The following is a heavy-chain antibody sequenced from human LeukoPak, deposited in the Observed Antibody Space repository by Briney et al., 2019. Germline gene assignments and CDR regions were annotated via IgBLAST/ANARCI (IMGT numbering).Heavy chain of an antibody. CDR3: ARTLYYGSGRFDP. CDR2: IYYSGST. CDR1: GGSISSGGYY. V-gene: IGHV4-31*03. D-gene: IGHD3-10*01. J-gene: IGHJ5*02. Sequence: PSETLSLTCTVSGGSISSGGYYWSWIRQHPGKRLEWIGYIYYSGSTYYNPSLKSRVTISVDTSKNQFSLKLSSVTAADTAVYYCARTLYYGSGRFDPWGQGTLVTVSS.